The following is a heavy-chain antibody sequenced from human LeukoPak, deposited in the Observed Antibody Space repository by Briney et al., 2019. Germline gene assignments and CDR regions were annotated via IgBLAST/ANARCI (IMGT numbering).Heavy chain of an antibody. Sequence: GGSLRLSCAASGFTFSSYAMHWVRQPPGRGLEWVAVISYDGSNKYYADSVKGRFTISRDNSKNTLYLQMNSLRAEDTAVYYCARDWKSGLDYWGQGALVTVSS. J-gene: IGHJ4*02. D-gene: IGHD3-3*01. CDR2: ISYDGSNK. CDR1: GFTFSSYA. V-gene: IGHV3-30*04. CDR3: ARDWKSGLDY.